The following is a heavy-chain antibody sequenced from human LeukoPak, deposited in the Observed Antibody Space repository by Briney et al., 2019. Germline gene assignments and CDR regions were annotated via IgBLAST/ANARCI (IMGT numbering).Heavy chain of an antibody. V-gene: IGHV3-9*01. J-gene: IGHJ4*02. CDR1: GFTFDDYA. CDR3: AKGKGRGLWFGELLDY. Sequence: PGGSLRLSCAASGFTFDDYAMHWVRQAPGKGLEWVSGIGWNSGSIGYADSVKGRFTISRDNAKNSLYLQMNSLRAEDTALYYCAKGKGRGLWFGELLDYWGQGTLVTVSS. D-gene: IGHD3-10*01. CDR2: IGWNSGSI.